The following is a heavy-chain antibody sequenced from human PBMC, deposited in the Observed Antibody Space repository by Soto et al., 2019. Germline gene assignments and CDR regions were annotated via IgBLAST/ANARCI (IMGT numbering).Heavy chain of an antibody. CDR2: MNQDGSES. J-gene: IGHJ4*02. CDR3: ARLSTSAGRRDLAC. V-gene: IGHV3-7*01. CDR1: GFSLSSYW. Sequence: EVQLVESGGGLVQPGGSLRLSCAASGFSLSSYWMSWVRQAPGKGLEWVANMNQDGSESDYVGSVKGRFTFTRDNAKNSLYLQMNSPRAEDTAVYYCARLSTSAGRRDLACWGQGTLVTVS.